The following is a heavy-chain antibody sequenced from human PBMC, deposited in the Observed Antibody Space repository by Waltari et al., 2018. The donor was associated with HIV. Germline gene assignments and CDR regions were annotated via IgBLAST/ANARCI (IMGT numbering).Heavy chain of an antibody. D-gene: IGHD6-19*01. Sequence: QVQLVESGGGVVRPGRSLRLSCAGSGSSVRRYGMHWARQAPGKGLEWVAVIWHDGSKKYYAGSVKGRFTVSRDTSKNTLYLEMNRLRAEDTAVYHCARDPGTLLIAVAGAFDYWGPGIPVTVSS. CDR2: IWHDGSKK. CDR3: ARDPGTLLIAVAGAFDY. CDR1: GSSVRRYG. V-gene: IGHV3-33*01. J-gene: IGHJ4*02.